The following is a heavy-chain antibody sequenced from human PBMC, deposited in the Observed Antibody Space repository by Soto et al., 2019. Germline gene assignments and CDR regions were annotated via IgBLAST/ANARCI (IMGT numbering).Heavy chain of an antibody. D-gene: IGHD6-6*01. CDR2: IIPIFGTA. Sequence: QVQLVQSGAEVQKPGSSVKVSCKASGGSFSSYAISWVRQAPGQGLEWMGGIIPIFGTANYAQKFQGRVTIIEDESTSTAYMELRSLRSEDTAVYYFARGEFEYSSPNAGYYYYCGMHVWGQGTTVTVSS. J-gene: IGHJ6*02. CDR1: GGSFSSYA. V-gene: IGHV1-69*01. CDR3: ARGEFEYSSPNAGYYYYCGMHV.